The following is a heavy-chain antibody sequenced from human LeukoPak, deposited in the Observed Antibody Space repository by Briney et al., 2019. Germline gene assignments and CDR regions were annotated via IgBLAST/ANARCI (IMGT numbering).Heavy chain of an antibody. CDR2: ISPYNGKT. Sequence: ASVKVSCKASGYIFTSYGISWVRQAPGQGLEWWGWISPYNGKTNFAQKLQCRVTMTTDTSTTTAYMELRSLRSDDTAVYYCARGFSVVTSNWYEDYWGQGTLVTVSS. CDR3: ARGFSVVTSNWYEDY. CDR1: GYIFTSYG. D-gene: IGHD1-1*01. V-gene: IGHV1-18*01. J-gene: IGHJ4*02.